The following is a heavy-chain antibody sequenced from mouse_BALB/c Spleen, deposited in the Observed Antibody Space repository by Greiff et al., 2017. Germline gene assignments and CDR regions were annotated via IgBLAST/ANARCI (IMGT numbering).Heavy chain of an antibody. CDR3: ARYDYDYYAMDY. CDR1: GFSLTSYG. CDR2: IWSGGST. D-gene: IGHD2-4*01. Sequence: VHLVESGPGLVQPSQSLSITCTVSGFSLTSYGVHWVRQSPGKGLEWLGVIWSGGSTDYNAAFISRLSISKDNSKSQVFFKMNSLQANDTAIYYCARYDYDYYAMDYWGQGTSVTVSS. V-gene: IGHV2-2*02. J-gene: IGHJ4*01.